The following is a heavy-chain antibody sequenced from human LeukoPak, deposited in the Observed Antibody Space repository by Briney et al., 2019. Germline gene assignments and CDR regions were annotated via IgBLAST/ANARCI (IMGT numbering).Heavy chain of an antibody. J-gene: IGHJ4*02. Sequence: ASVKVSCKASGYTFTSYDINWVRQATGQGLEWMGWMNPNSGNTGYAQKSQGRVTMTRNTSISTAYMELSSLRSEDTAVYYCARAPPYDILTGYYLDYWGQGTLVTVSS. CDR3: ARAPPYDILTGYYLDY. CDR1: GYTFTSYD. CDR2: MNPNSGNT. D-gene: IGHD3-9*01. V-gene: IGHV1-8*01.